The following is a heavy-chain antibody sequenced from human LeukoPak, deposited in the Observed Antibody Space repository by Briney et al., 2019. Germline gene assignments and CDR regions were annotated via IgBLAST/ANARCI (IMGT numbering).Heavy chain of an antibody. CDR2: INQDGSEK. CDR3: ARYGSSTNCHDAFDI. D-gene: IGHD2-2*01. V-gene: IGHV3-7*01. CDR1: GFTFSNYW. Sequence: GGSLRLSCAASGFTFSNYWMSWVRQAPGKGLEWVANINQDGSEKYYVDSVKGRFTISRDNAKNSLYLQMSSLRAEATALDYCARYGSSTNCHDAFDIWGQGTMVTVSS. J-gene: IGHJ3*02.